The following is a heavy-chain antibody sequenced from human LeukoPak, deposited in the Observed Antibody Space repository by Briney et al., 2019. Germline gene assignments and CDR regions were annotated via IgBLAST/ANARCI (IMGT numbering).Heavy chain of an antibody. V-gene: IGHV3-43*02. CDR1: GFTFDDYA. J-gene: IGHJ4*02. Sequence: GGSLRLSCAASGFTFDDYAMHWVRQAPGKGLEWVSFISGDGGSTYYADSVEGRFTISRDNSKNSLYLQMNSLRTEDTALYYCAKVCSGSGCLDYWGQGTLVTVSS. D-gene: IGHD2-15*01. CDR3: AKVCSGSGCLDY. CDR2: ISGDGGST.